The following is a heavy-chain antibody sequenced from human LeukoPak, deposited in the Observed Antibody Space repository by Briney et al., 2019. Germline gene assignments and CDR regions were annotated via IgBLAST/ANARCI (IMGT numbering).Heavy chain of an antibody. CDR2: IIPILGIA. CDR1: GGTFSSYA. J-gene: IGHJ4*02. CDR3: ARDWSPGSPDY. V-gene: IGHV1-69*04. D-gene: IGHD6-13*01. Sequence: SVEVSCKASGGTFSSYAISWVRQAPGQGLEWMGRIIPILGIANYAQKFQGRVTITADKSTSTAYMELSSLRSEDTAVYYCARDWSPGSPDYWGQGTLVTVSS.